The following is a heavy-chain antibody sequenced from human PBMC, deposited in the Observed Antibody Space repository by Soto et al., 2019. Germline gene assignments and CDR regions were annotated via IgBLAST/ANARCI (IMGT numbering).Heavy chain of an antibody. J-gene: IGHJ5*02. CDR1: GGSISSYY. CDR2: IYYSGST. D-gene: IGHD3-3*01. Sequence: ASETLSLTCTVSGGSISSYYWSWIRQPPGKGLEWIGYIYYSGSTNYNPSLKSRVTISVDTSKNQFSLKLSSVTAADTAVYYCARGLNYDFWSGYYRPGGGLFGWFDPWGQGTLVTVSS. CDR3: ARGLNYDFWSGYYRPGGGLFGWFDP. V-gene: IGHV4-59*01.